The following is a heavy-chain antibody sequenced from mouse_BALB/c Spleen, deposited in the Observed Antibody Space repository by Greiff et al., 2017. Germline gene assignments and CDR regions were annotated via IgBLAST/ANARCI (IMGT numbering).Heavy chain of an antibody. V-gene: IGHV5-9-4*01. J-gene: IGHJ2*01. Sequence: EVKLMESGGGLVKPGGSLKLSCAASGFTFSSYAMSWVRQSPEKRLEWVAEISSGGSYTYYPDTVTGRFTISRDNAKNTLYLEMSSLRSEDTAMYYCARALGKRRNFDYWGQGTTLTVSS. CDR2: ISSGGSYT. D-gene: IGHD2-1*01. CDR3: ARALGKRRNFDY. CDR1: GFTFSSYA.